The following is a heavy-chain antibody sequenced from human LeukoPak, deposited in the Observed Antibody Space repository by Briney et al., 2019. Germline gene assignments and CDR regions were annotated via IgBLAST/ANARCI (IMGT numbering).Heavy chain of an antibody. V-gene: IGHV4-39*01. CDR1: GASIRSSSYY. CDR2: IYYGGHT. Sequence: SETLSLTCIVSGASIRSSSYYWGWIRQPPGKGLEWIGMIYYGGHTYYNPSLKSRVSISVDTSRNQFSLNLKSVTAADTAVYYCARQSGEGSTDYYNYYMDVWGKGTTVTISS. CDR3: ARQSGEGSTDYYNYYMDV. D-gene: IGHD2-2*01. J-gene: IGHJ6*03.